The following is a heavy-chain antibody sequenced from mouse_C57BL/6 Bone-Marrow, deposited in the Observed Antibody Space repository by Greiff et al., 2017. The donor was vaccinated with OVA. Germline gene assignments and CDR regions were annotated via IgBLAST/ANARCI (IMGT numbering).Heavy chain of an antibody. V-gene: IGHV1-80*01. CDR3: ARRDRVVATDWYFDV. CDR1: GYAFSSYW. D-gene: IGHD1-1*01. Sequence: VQLQQSGAELVKPGASVKISCKASGYAFSSYWMNWVKQRPGKGLEWIGQIYPGDGDTNYNGKFKGKATLTADKSSSTAYMQLSSLTSEDSAVYFCARRDRVVATDWYFDVWGTGTTVTVSS. CDR2: IYPGDGDT. J-gene: IGHJ1*03.